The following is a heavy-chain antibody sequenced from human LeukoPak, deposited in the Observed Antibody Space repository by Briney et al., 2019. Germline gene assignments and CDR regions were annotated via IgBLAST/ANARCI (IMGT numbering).Heavy chain of an antibody. D-gene: IGHD2-2*01. CDR3: ARVHVGVVVPAALGFDY. J-gene: IGHJ4*02. CDR1: GGSISSGSYY. Sequence: SETLSLTCTVSGGSISSGSYYWSWIRQPPGKGLEWIGYIYYSGSTNYNPSLKSRVTISVDTSKNQFSLKLSSVTAADTAVYYCARVHVGVVVPAALGFDYWGQGTLVTVSS. CDR2: IYYSGST. V-gene: IGHV4-61*01.